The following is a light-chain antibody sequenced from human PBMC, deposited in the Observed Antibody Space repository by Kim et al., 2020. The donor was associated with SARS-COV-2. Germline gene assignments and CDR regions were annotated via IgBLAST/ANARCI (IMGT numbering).Light chain of an antibody. V-gene: IGKV3-15*01. CDR2: GAS. J-gene: IGKJ2*01. Sequence: EIVMTQSPATLSVSPGERATLSCRASQSVSSNLAWYQQKPGQAPRLLIYGASTRATGIPARFSGSGSGTEFTLTISSLQSEDFAVYYCQQYNNGPAYTFSQGTKLEI. CDR1: QSVSSN. CDR3: QQYNNGPAYT.